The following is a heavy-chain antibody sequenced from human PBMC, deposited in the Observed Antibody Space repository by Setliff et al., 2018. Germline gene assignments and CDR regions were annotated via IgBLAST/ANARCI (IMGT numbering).Heavy chain of an antibody. CDR3: ARGPTIVDWFFDL. CDR2: VYHGGTT. D-gene: IGHD3-22*01. V-gene: IGHV4-59*01. J-gene: IGHJ2*01. Sequence: PSETLSLTCTVSGGSTSRYFWNWIRQPPGKGLEWIGSVYHGGTTNYKPSLKRRVTISEDMSKNQVSLALPSVTAADTAGYYCARGPTIVDWFFDLWGRGTLVTVSS. CDR1: GGSTSRYF.